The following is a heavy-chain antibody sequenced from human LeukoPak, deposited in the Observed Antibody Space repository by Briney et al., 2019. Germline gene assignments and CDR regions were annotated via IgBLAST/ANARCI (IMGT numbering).Heavy chain of an antibody. CDR2: ISWDGGST. D-gene: IGHD6-19*01. CDR3: AKDIRSSGWYGYFDY. J-gene: IGHJ4*02. V-gene: IGHV3-43*01. Sequence: GRSLRLSCAASGFTFDDYAMHWVRQAPGKGLEWVSLISWDGGSTYYADSVKGRFTISRDNSKNSLYLQMNSLRTEDTALYYCAKDIRSSGWYGYFDYWGQGTLVTVSS. CDR1: GFTFDDYA.